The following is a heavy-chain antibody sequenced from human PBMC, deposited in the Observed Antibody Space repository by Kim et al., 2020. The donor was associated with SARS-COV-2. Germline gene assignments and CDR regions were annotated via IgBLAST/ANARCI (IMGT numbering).Heavy chain of an antibody. V-gene: IGHV6-1*01. D-gene: IGHD3-10*01. J-gene: IGHJ4*02. Sequence: YNDYAVSVPSRITLNPDTSKNQFSLQLNSVTPEDTAVYYCARDRARNFDYWGQGTLVTVSS. CDR3: ARDRARNFDY. CDR2: YN.